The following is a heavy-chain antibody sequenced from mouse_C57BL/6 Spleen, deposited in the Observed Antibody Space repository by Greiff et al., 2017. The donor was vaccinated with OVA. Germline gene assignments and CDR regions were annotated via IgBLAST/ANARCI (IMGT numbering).Heavy chain of an antibody. Sequence: VQLQQSGPELVKPGASVKISCKASGYSFTDYNMNWVKQSNGQSLEWIGIINPNYGTTSYNQKFKGKATLTVAKSSSTAYMQRNSLTAEDSADYYCARDLRWSNEGFAYWGQGTLVTVSA. CDR2: INPNYGTT. J-gene: IGHJ3*01. CDR1: GYSFTDYN. CDR3: ARDLRWSNEGFAY. V-gene: IGHV1-39*01. D-gene: IGHD2-3*01.